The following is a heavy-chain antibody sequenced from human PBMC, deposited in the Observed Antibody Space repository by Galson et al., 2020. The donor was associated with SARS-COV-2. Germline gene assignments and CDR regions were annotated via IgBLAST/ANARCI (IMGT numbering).Heavy chain of an antibody. CDR2: IFSNDEK. D-gene: IGHD2-2*01. V-gene: IGHV2-26*01. CDR1: GFSLSNARMG. Sequence: SGSTLVKPTETLTLTCTVSGFSLSNARMGVSWIRQPPGKALEWLAHIFSNDEKSYSTSLKSRLTISKDTSKSQVVLTMTNMDPVDTATYYCARLTDCSSTSCYSTTWLDPWGQGTLVTVSS. CDR3: ARLTDCSSTSCYSTTWLDP. J-gene: IGHJ5*02.